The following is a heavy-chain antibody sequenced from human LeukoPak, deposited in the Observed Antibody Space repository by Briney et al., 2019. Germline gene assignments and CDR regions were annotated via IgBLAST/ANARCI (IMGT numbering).Heavy chain of an antibody. V-gene: IGHV3-74*01. D-gene: IGHD5-18*01. Sequence: GGSLRLSCAASGSAFNTYWLHWVRQAPGTGLVWVSRINGDGSSTSYADFVKGRFTISRDNAKNTLYLQMNSLRAEETAIYYCARDKGYSIDQWGQGTLVTVSS. CDR3: ARDKGYSIDQ. CDR1: GSAFNTYW. J-gene: IGHJ5*02. CDR2: INGDGSST.